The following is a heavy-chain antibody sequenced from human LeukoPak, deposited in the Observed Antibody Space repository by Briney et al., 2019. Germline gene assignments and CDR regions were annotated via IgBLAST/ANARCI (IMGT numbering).Heavy chain of an antibody. Sequence: GEPLRLFCSASGFTFRCYEMHGVRQATGKGLEGVSYISSSGSTIYYADSVKGRFTISRDNAKNSLYLQMNSLRAEDTAVNYWARVRDYGDYGDAFDIWSQGTMVTVYS. CDR1: GFTFRCYE. CDR3: ARVRDYGDYGDAFDI. D-gene: IGHD4-17*01. V-gene: IGHV3-48*03. CDR2: ISSSGSTI. J-gene: IGHJ3*02.